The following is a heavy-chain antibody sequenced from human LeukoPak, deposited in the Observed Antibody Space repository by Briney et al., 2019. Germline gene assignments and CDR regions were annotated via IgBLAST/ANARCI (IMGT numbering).Heavy chain of an antibody. D-gene: IGHD4-11*01. CDR1: GYTFSNYG. CDR2: ISAYNGDT. J-gene: IGHJ4*02. Sequence: GASVKVSCKTSGYTFSNYGISWVRQAPGQGLEWLGWISAYNGDTKYAQKFQGRVTMTTDASTTTGHMELTSLRCDDTAVYFCARFYSNFGDYWGQGTLVTVSS. V-gene: IGHV1-18*01. CDR3: ARFYSNFGDY.